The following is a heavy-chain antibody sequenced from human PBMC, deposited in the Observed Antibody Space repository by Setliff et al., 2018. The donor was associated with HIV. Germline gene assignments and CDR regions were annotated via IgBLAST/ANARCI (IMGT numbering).Heavy chain of an antibody. D-gene: IGHD3-22*01. CDR1: GYPFTSYD. Sequence: ASVKVSCKASGYPFTSYDISWVRQAPGQGLEWMGWISAYNGNTNYAQKLQGRVTMTTDTSKSTAYMELRSLRSDDTAVYYCAREIGDYYDSSGYYPPTDYYYGMDVWGQGTTVTVSS. V-gene: IGHV1-18*01. J-gene: IGHJ6*02. CDR3: AREIGDYYDSSGYYPPTDYYYGMDV. CDR2: ISAYNGNT.